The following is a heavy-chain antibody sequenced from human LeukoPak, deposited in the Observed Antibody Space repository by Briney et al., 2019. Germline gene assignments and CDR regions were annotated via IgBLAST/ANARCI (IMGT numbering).Heavy chain of an antibody. D-gene: IGHD6-19*01. CDR3: ARSSGWYHRGPDYYYYYMDV. V-gene: IGHV3-21*01. Sequence: GGSLRLSCAASGFTFSSHSMNWVRQAPGKGLEWVSSISSSSNYIYYADSVKGRFTISRDNAKNSLYLQMNSLRAEDTAIYYCARSSGWYHRGPDYYYYYMDVWGKGTTVTVS. J-gene: IGHJ6*03. CDR1: GFTFSSHS. CDR2: ISSSSNYI.